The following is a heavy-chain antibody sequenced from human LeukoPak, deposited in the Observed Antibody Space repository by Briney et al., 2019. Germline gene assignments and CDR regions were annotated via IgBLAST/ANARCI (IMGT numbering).Heavy chain of an antibody. V-gene: IGHV4-39*01. CDR1: GGSISSDSFY. CDR2: IYYTGST. CDR3: ARLCSGGDCYFDY. J-gene: IGHJ4*02. Sequence: SETLSLTCTVSGGSISSDSFYWGWIRQPPGKGLEWIATIYYTGSTYYFPSLKSRVTISADMSKNEFSLRLRSASAADTAVYYCARLCSGGDCYFDYWGRGTLVTVSS. D-gene: IGHD2-21*02.